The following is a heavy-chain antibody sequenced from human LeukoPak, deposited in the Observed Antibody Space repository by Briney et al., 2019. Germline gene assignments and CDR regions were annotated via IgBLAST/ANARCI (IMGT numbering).Heavy chain of an antibody. CDR1: GFTFTNCA. J-gene: IGHJ4*02. V-gene: IGHV3-23*01. CDR3: VKGYVSG. D-gene: IGHD6-19*01. Sequence: GGSLRLSCEASGFTFTNCAMMWVRQAPGKRLEWVSIISNTGGSMSHADSVKGRFSISRDNSKSTLYLQMNSLRVEDTAIYYCVKGYVSGWGQGTLVTVSS. CDR2: ISNTGGSM.